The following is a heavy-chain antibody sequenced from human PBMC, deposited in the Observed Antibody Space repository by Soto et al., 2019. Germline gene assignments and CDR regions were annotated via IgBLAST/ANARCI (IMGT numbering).Heavy chain of an antibody. CDR3: ARAGYDTRNAMDV. Sequence: GSLILSCEASGFSFSSYWMHWVRQVPGKGLVWVSRIEKEGSSTYYADSVKGRFTISRDSAKNTLYLQMHSLRAEDTGVYYCARAGYDTRNAMDVWGQGTTVTVSS. V-gene: IGHV3-74*01. D-gene: IGHD6-13*01. CDR1: GFSFSSYW. J-gene: IGHJ6*02. CDR2: IEKEGSST.